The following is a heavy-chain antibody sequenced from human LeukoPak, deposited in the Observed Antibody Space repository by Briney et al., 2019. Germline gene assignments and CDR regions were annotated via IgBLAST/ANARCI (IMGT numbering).Heavy chain of an antibody. Sequence: PEGSLRLSCAASGFTFSSYGMHWVRQAPGKGLEWVAVISYDGSNKYYADSVKGRFTISRDNSKNTLYLQMNSLRAEDTAVYYCAKGSSSWYTGTVDAFDIWGQGTMVTVSS. V-gene: IGHV3-30*18. J-gene: IGHJ3*02. CDR1: GFTFSSYG. CDR3: AKGSSSWYTGTVDAFDI. CDR2: ISYDGSNK. D-gene: IGHD6-13*01.